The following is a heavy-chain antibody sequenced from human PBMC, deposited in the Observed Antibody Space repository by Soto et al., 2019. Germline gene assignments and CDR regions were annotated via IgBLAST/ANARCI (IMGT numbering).Heavy chain of an antibody. CDR2: IIPIFNST. CDR3: AREARGRNAGYNGLVSLGY. V-gene: IGHV1-69*06. D-gene: IGHD5-12*01. Sequence: QVQLVQSGAEGKTPGSSLKVSCKVSGSRFSNFVISWVRQAPGPGLEWLGRIIPIFNSTKYAQKFQGRVTINADKATSTASLELSSLSAEDTDLSDGAREARGRNAGYNGLVSLGYWGQGTLVTVSS. J-gene: IGHJ4*02. CDR1: GSRFSNFV.